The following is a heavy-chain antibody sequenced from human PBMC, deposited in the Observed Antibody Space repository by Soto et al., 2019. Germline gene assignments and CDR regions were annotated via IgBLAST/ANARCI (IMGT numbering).Heavy chain of an antibody. CDR1: GFTFSSYG. V-gene: IGHV3-33*01. CDR3: ARDPRKPSVTTSLDY. D-gene: IGHD4-17*01. Sequence: QVQLVESGGGVVQPGRSLRLSCAASGFTFSSYGMHWVRQAPGKGLEWVAVIWYDGSNKYYADSVKGRFTISRDNSKSTLYLQMNSLRAEDTAVYFCARDPRKPSVTTSLDYGGQGTLVTVSS. CDR2: IWYDGSNK. J-gene: IGHJ4*02.